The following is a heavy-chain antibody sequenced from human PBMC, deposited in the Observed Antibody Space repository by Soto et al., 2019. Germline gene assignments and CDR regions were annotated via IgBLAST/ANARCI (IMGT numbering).Heavy chain of an antibody. Sequence: SETLSLTCAVYGGSISGYYWSWIRQPPGKGLEWIGEINHSGSTNYNPSFQGQVTISADKSINTAYLQWSSLKASDTAMYYCARPFDSSGWFDQWGQGTLVTVSS. CDR3: ARPFDSSGWFDQ. D-gene: IGHD6-19*01. V-gene: IGHV4-34*01. J-gene: IGHJ5*02. CDR2: INHSGST. CDR1: GGSISGYY.